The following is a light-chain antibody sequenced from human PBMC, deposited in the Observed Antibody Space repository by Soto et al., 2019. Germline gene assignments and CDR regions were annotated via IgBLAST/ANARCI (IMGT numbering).Light chain of an antibody. Sequence: DIVMTQSPDSLAVSLGERATINCKSSQSVFHSFNNKNYLVWYQQKPGQPPKLLIYWSSTRESGVPDRFSGSGSGTDFTITLSCLQAEDMAVYYCQQDYSAPITFGQGTRLEIK. J-gene: IGKJ5*01. CDR1: QSVFHSFNNKNY. CDR3: QQDYSAPIT. V-gene: IGKV4-1*01. CDR2: WSS.